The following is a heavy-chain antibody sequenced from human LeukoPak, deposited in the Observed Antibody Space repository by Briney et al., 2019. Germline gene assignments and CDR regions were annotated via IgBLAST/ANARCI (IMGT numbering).Heavy chain of an antibody. CDR3: ARDRTYGDYEP. D-gene: IGHD4-17*01. Sequence: GGSLRLSCAASGFTFSSYSMNWVRQAPGRGLEWVSSIRFTGSYICYADSVKGRFTISRDDAKNLLSLQMISLRVEDTAVYYCARDRTYGDYEPWGQGTLVTVSS. V-gene: IGHV3-21*01. J-gene: IGHJ5*02. CDR2: IRFTGSYI. CDR1: GFTFSSYS.